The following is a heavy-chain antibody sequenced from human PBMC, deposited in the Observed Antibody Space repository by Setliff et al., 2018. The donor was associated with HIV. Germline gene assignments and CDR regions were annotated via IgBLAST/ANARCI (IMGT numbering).Heavy chain of an antibody. CDR3: ATRSLGYCISTSCLNWFDP. V-gene: IGHV4-39*01. J-gene: IGHJ5*02. CDR2: ISYSGST. D-gene: IGHD2-2*01. Sequence: SETLSLTCTVSGGSISSSSSYWGWIRQPPGKGLEWIGSISYSGSTYYNPSLKSRVTISVDTSKNQFSLKLSSVTAADTAVYYCATRSLGYCISTSCLNWFDPWGQGTLVTV. CDR1: GGSISSSSSY.